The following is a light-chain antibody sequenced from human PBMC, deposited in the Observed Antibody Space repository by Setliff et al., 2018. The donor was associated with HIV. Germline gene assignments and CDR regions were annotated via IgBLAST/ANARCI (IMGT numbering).Light chain of an antibody. CDR1: TSDVGDFKY. Sequence: QSALTQPASVSGSPGQSITISCTKTTSDVGDFKYVSWYQLHPGKAPKLMIYEGSKRPSGVSNRFSGSKSGNTASLTISGLQAEDEADYYCCSYAGSTTFYVFGTGTKVTVL. CDR3: CSYAGSTTFYV. CDR2: EGS. J-gene: IGLJ1*01. V-gene: IGLV2-23*01.